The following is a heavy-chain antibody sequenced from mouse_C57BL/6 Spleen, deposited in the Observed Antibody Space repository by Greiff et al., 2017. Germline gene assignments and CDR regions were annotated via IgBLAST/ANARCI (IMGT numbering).Heavy chain of an antibody. Sequence: QVHVKQPGAELVKPGASVKLSCKASGYTFTSYWMHWVKQRPGRGLEWIGRIDPNSGGTKYNEKFKSKATLTVDKPSSTAYMQLSSLTSEDSAVYYCARGGAAQATYYFDYWGQGTTLTVSS. J-gene: IGHJ2*01. CDR3: ARGGAAQATYYFDY. CDR1: GYTFTSYW. D-gene: IGHD3-2*02. CDR2: IDPNSGGT. V-gene: IGHV1-72*01.